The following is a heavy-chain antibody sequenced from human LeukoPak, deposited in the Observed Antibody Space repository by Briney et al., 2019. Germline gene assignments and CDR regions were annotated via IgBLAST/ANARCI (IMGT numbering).Heavy chain of an antibody. CDR3: APTNNLYYYFDY. CDR1: GYTFTGYY. J-gene: IGHJ4*02. Sequence: ASVKVSCKASGYTFTGYYIHWVRQAPRQRLEWMGWINPNSGGTKYAQKFQGRVTMTRDTSISTAYVELSRLRSDDTAVYYCAPTNNLYYYFDYWGQGTLVTVSS. V-gene: IGHV1-2*02. D-gene: IGHD1-1*01. CDR2: INPNSGGT.